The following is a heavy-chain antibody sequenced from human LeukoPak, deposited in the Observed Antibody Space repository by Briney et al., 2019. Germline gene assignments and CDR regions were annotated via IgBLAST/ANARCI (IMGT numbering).Heavy chain of an antibody. CDR1: GFTFSTYA. CDR2: ISYDGNNK. D-gene: IGHD2-15*01. J-gene: IGHJ3*01. CDR3: ARVLNEGGYCSGGACWGMYGTFNL. Sequence: GGSLRLSCAASGFTFSTYAMHWVRQAPGKGLEWVAVISYDGNNKYYADSVKGRFTISRDNSKNTLYLQMNSLRAEDTAVYYCARVLNEGGYCSGGACWGMYGTFNLWGQGTMVTVSS. V-gene: IGHV3-30-3*01.